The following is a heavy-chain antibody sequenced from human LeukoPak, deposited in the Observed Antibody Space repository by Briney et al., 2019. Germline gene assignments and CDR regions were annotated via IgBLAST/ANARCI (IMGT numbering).Heavy chain of an antibody. CDR2: ISVSGNT. Sequence: GGSLRLSCAASGFTVSSNYINWVRQGPGKGLEWVSAISVSGNTYHADSVKGRFTISRDSSKNTLYLQMNSLRAGDAAVYYCAKAPVTTCSGAYCYPFDYWSQGTLVTVSS. CDR3: AKAPVTTCSGAYCYPFDY. J-gene: IGHJ4*02. V-gene: IGHV3-53*01. CDR1: GFTVSSNY. D-gene: IGHD2-15*01.